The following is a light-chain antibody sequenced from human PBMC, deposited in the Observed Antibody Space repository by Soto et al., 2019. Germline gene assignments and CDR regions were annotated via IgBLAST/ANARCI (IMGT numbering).Light chain of an antibody. CDR2: ATF. J-gene: IGKJ1*01. V-gene: IGKV1-39*01. CDR1: QSISDY. CDR3: QQSYNTPTWT. Sequence: DIQMTQSPSSLSASAGDRVTITCRASQSISDYLNWYQQRPGKTPKLLISATFNLQSGVPSRFNGSGSGTDFTLTINSLQPEDFATYYCQQSYNTPTWTFGQGTKVDIK.